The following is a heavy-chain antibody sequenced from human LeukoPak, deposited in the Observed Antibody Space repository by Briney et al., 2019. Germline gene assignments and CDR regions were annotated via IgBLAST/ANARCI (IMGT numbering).Heavy chain of an antibody. CDR2: IYYSGST. V-gene: IGHV4-39*07. Sequence: SETLSLTCTGSGGSISSSSYYWGWIRQPPGKGLEWIGSIYYSGSTYYNPSLKSRVTISVDTSKNQFSLKLSSVTAADTAVYYCARRGDWGQGTQVTVSS. CDR1: GGSISSSSYY. CDR3: ARRGD. J-gene: IGHJ4*02.